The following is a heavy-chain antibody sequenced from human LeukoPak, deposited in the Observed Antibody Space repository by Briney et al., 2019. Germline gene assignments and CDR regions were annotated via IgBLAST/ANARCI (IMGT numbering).Heavy chain of an antibody. V-gene: IGHV1-24*01. CDR3: ATEGDFAQFYFDY. CDR2: FDPEDGET. CDR1: GYTLTELS. Sequence: ASVKVSCKVSGYTLTELSIHWVRQAPGKGLEWMIGFDPEDGETIYAQKFQGRITMTEDRSTDTAYMELSSLRSDDTAVYYCATEGDFAQFYFDYWGQGTLVTVSS. D-gene: IGHD6-19*01. J-gene: IGHJ4*02.